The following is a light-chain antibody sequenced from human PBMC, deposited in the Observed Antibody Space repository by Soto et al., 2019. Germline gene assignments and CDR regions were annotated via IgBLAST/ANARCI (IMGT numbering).Light chain of an antibody. CDR3: SSYTSSSTLA. J-gene: IGLJ2*01. V-gene: IGLV2-14*01. CDR1: SSDVGGYNY. Sequence: QSALPQPASVSGSPGQSITISSTGTSSDVGGYNYVSWYQQHPGKAPKLMIYDVSNRPSGVSNRFSGSKSGNTASLTISGLQAEDEADYYCSSYTSSSTLAFGGGTELTVL. CDR2: DVS.